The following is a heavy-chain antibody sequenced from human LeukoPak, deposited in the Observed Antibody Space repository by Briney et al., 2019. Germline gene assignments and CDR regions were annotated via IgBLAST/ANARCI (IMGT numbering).Heavy chain of an antibody. D-gene: IGHD2-8*01. V-gene: IGHV3-48*03. CDR2: ISSSGSTI. Sequence: GGSLRLSCAASGFTFSSYEMNWVRQAPGKGLEWVSYISSSGSTIYYADSVKGRFTISRDNAKNSLYLQMNSLRAEDTAVYYCARDVLMVYAMRGYFDYWGQGTLVTVSS. CDR1: GFTFSSYE. J-gene: IGHJ4*02. CDR3: ARDVLMVYAMRGYFDY.